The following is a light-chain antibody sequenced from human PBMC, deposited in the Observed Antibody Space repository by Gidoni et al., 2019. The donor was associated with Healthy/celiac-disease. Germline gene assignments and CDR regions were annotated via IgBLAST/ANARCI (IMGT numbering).Light chain of an antibody. CDR2: DAS. Sequence: EIVLTQSPATLSLSPGERATLSCRASQSVSSYLAWYQQKPGHAPRLLIYDASNRATGIPARFSGSGSGTDFTLTISSLEPEDFAVYYCQQRSNWPRLTFGPGTKVDIK. J-gene: IGKJ3*01. CDR1: QSVSSY. V-gene: IGKV3-11*01. CDR3: QQRSNWPRLT.